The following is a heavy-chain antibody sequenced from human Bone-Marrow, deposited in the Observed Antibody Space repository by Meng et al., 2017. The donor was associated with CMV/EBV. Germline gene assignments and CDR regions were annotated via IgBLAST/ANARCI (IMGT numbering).Heavy chain of an antibody. CDR3: ARDERRGYCSSASCPDYGMDV. V-gene: IGHV4-31*03. Sequence: SETLSLTCTVSGGSISSGGYYWSWIRQHPGKGLEWIGYIYYSGSTYYNPSLKSRVTISVDTSKNQFSLRLSSVTAADTAVYYCARDERRGYCSSASCPDYGMDVWGQGHTVNVSS. CDR1: GGSISSGGYY. J-gene: IGHJ6*01. CDR2: IYYSGST. D-gene: IGHD2-2*01.